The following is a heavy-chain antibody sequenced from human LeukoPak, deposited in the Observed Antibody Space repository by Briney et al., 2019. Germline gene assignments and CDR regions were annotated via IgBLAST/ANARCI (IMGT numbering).Heavy chain of an antibody. J-gene: IGHJ4*02. CDR2: FDPEDGET. D-gene: IGHD3-10*01. CDR1: GYTLTELS. CDR3: ARGTYYYGSGSSDTFDY. V-gene: IGHV1-24*01. Sequence: ASVKVSCKVSGYTLTELSMHWVRQAPGKGLEWMGGFDPEDGETIYAQKFQGRVTMTEDTSTDTAYMELSSLRSEDTAVYYCARGTYYYGSGSSDTFDYWGQGTLVTVSS.